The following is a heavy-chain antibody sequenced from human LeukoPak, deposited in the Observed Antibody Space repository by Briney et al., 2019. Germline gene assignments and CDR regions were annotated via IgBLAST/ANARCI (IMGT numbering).Heavy chain of an antibody. V-gene: IGHV4-59*01. D-gene: IGHD6-6*01. J-gene: IGHJ4*02. CDR2: IYYSGST. CDR3: ARGAAARRSDY. Sequence: PSETLSLTCTVSGGSISSYYWSWIRQPPGKGLEWIGYIYYSGSTNYNPSLKSRVTISVDTPKNQFSLKLSSVTAADTAVYYCARGAAARRSDYWGQGTLVTVSS. CDR1: GGSISSYY.